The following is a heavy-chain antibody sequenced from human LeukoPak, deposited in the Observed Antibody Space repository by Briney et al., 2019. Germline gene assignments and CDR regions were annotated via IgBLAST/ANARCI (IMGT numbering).Heavy chain of an antibody. Sequence: ASVKVSCKASGYTFTSYGISWVRQAPGQGLEWMGWISAYNGNTNYAQKLQGRVTMTEDTSTDTAYMELSSLRSEDTAVYYCATTYYYDSSGHRGRNWFDPWGQGTLVTVSS. V-gene: IGHV1-18*01. J-gene: IGHJ5*02. D-gene: IGHD3-22*01. CDR1: GYTFTSYG. CDR2: ISAYNGNT. CDR3: ATTYYYDSSGHRGRNWFDP.